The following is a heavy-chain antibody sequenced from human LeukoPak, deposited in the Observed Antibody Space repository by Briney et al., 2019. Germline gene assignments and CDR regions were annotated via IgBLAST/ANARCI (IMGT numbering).Heavy chain of an antibody. J-gene: IGHJ4*02. CDR1: GFTVSNNY. D-gene: IGHD6-13*01. V-gene: IGHV3-66*01. Sequence: GGSLRLSCAASGFTVSNNYMSWVRQAPGKGLEWVSVIYSGGSTYYADSVKGRFTISRDNSKNTLYLQMNSLRAEDTAVYYCALGGGKWQQLAPIDYWGQGTLVTVSS. CDR2: IYSGGST. CDR3: ALGGGKWQQLAPIDY.